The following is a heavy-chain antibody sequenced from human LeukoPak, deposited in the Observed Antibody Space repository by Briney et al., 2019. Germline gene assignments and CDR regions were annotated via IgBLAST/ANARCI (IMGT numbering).Heavy chain of an antibody. V-gene: IGHV1-18*01. CDR3: ARARPSDY. J-gene: IGHJ4*02. CDR1: GYTFSDFG. CDR2: ISAYNGDT. Sequence: ASVKVSYETSGYTFSDFGMSRLRQAPGQGLEWMGWISAYNGDTNYAHNLQGRITMTTDTSTSTAYMELRSLRSDDTAVYYCARARPSDYWGQGTLVTVSS.